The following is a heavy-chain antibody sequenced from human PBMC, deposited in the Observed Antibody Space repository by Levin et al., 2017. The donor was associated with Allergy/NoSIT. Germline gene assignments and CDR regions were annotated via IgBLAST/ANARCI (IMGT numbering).Heavy chain of an antibody. Sequence: PGGSLRLSCAASGFTFSSYAMSWVRQAPGKGLEWVSAISGSGGSTYYADSVKGRFTISRDNSKNTLYLQMNSLRAEDTAVYYCAKDNDETYYYGSGSYYSWYFDLWGRGTLVTVSS. CDR3: AKDNDETYYYGSGSYYSWYFDL. CDR1: GFTFSSYA. J-gene: IGHJ2*01. CDR2: ISGSGGST. D-gene: IGHD3-10*01. V-gene: IGHV3-23*01.